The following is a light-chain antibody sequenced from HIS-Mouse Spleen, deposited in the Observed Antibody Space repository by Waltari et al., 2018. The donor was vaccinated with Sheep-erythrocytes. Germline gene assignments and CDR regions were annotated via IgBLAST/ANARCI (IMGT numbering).Light chain of an antibody. Sequence: SYELTQPPSVSVSPGQTASITGSGHKLGAKYVCRYQQKPGQSPVLVIYQDSKRPSGIPERFSGSNSGNTATLTISGTQAMDEADYYCQAWDSSTAWNVVFGGGTKLTVL. CDR1: KLGAKY. J-gene: IGLJ2*01. CDR2: QDS. V-gene: IGLV3-1*01. CDR3: QAWDSSTAWNVV.